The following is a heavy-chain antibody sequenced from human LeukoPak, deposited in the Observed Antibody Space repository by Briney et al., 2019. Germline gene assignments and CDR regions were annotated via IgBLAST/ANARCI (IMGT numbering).Heavy chain of an antibody. CDR2: IYYSGST. V-gene: IGHV4-59*01. CDR1: GGSISSYY. D-gene: IGHD6-25*01. Sequence: PSETLSLTCTVSGGSISSYYWSWIRQPPGKGLEWIGYIYYSGSTNYNPSLKSRVTISVDTSKNQFSLKLSSVTAADTAVYYCARLPPRRRDYYYYMDVWGKGTTVTVSS. J-gene: IGHJ6*03. CDR3: ARLPPRRRDYYYYMDV.